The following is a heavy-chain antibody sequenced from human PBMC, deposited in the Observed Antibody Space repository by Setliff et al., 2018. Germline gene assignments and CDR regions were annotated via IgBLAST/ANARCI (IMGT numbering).Heavy chain of an antibody. V-gene: IGHV3-23*03. Sequence: GGSLRLSCAASGVTVSAYDMSWVRQAPGKGLEWVSVIYSDGSSTYYGDSVKGRFTISRDNSQNTLYLQMNSLRVEDTAVYYCAKDRPQGVNGRSLDYWGRGALVTVSS. J-gene: IGHJ4*02. CDR2: IYSDGSST. CDR1: GVTVSAYD. CDR3: AKDRPQGVNGRSLDY. D-gene: IGHD3-10*01.